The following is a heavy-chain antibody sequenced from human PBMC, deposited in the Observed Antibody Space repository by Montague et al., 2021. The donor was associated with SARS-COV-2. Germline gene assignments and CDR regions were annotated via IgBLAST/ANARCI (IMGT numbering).Heavy chain of an antibody. CDR1: GFTFRSYW. D-gene: IGHD3-10*01. Sequence: SLRLSCAASGFTFRSYWMHWVRQVPGRGPVWVSLIKPDGTSTNYAASVXGRFTISRDNAKNTLSLQMNNLRAEDTAVYYCVRPLWFGDSDYFFESWGQGTLVTVSS. CDR2: IKPDGTST. J-gene: IGHJ4*02. CDR3: VRPLWFGDSDYFFES. V-gene: IGHV3-74*01.